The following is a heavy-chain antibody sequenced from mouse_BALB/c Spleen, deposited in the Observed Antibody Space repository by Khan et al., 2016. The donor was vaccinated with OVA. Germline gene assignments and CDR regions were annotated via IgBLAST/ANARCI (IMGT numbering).Heavy chain of an antibody. CDR2: ISCYNGST. CDR3: DTADYYGSSSFAY. J-gene: IGHJ3*01. D-gene: IGHD1-1*01. V-gene: IGHV1S34*01. Sequence: LVKTGASVKISCKASGYSFTGYYMHWVKQSHGKSLEWIGYISCYNGSTTYNQKFKGKATLTVDTSSSTVYMQLNSLTSEDSAVYYCDTADYYGSSSFAYWGQGTMVTFSA. CDR1: GYSFTGYY.